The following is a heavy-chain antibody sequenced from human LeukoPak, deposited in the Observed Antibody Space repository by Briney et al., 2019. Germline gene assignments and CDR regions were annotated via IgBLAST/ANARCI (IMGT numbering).Heavy chain of an antibody. CDR1: GFTFSDHY. CDR3: ARAGATGSAVGDY. D-gene: IGHD1-26*01. V-gene: IGHV3-72*01. J-gene: IGHJ4*02. Sequence: PGGSLRLSCAASGFTFSDHYMDWVRQAPGKGLEWVGRTRNKANSYTTEYAASVKGRFTISRDDSKSSLYLQMNSLKTEDTAVYYCARAGATGSAVGDYWGQGTLVTVSS. CDR2: TRNKANSYTT.